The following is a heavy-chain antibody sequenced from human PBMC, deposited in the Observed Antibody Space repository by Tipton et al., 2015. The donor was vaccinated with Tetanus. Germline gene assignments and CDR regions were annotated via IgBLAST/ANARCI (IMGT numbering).Heavy chain of an antibody. CDR3: ARGMAEASNCGGDCYSDY. CDR1: GFTVSNSY. V-gene: IGHV3-66*03. D-gene: IGHD2-21*02. J-gene: IGHJ4*02. Sequence: SLRLSCAASGFTVSNSYMTWVRQAPGKGLEWVSSIFNYGGTYSADSVKGRFPISRDNAKNSLYLQMISVRAEDTAVYSCARGMAEASNCGGDCYSDYWGQGTLVTVSS. CDR2: IFNYGGT.